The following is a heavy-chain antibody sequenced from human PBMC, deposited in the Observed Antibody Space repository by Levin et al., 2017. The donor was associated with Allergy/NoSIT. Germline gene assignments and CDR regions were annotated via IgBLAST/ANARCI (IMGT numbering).Heavy chain of an antibody. J-gene: IGHJ3*02. V-gene: IGHV1-69*04. CDR3: AITAPPPYCSGGSCYSAFDI. CDR2: IIPILGIA. D-gene: IGHD2-15*01. Sequence: SVKVSCKASGGTFSSYAISWVRQAPGQGLEWMGRIIPILGIANYAQKFQGRVTITADKSTSTAYMELSSLRSEDTAVYYCAITAPPPYCSGGSCYSAFDIWGQGTMVTVSS. CDR1: GGTFSSYA.